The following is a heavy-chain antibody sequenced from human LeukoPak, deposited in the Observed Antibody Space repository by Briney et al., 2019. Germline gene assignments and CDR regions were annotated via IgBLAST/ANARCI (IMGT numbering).Heavy chain of an antibody. D-gene: IGHD3-9*01. Sequence: PGGSLRLSCAASGFTFGNYAMSWVRQAPGKGLEWVSVISGSGGSTYYADSVKGRFTISRDKSKNTLYLQMNSLRAEDTAVYYCAKDYDILTGGGNYWGQGTLVTVSS. CDR3: AKDYDILTGGGNY. V-gene: IGHV3-23*01. CDR2: ISGSGGST. CDR1: GFTFGNYA. J-gene: IGHJ4*02.